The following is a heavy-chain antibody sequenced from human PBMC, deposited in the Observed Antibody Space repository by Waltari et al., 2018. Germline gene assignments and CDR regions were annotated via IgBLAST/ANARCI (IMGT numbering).Heavy chain of an antibody. V-gene: IGHV1-24*01. CDR2: FDPETGET. CDR1: GHPLTELS. Sequence: QVHLVQSGAEVKKPGAPAKVSCTVSGHPLTELSMHRVRQAPGEGLEWMGGFDPETGETIYAQKFQGRVTMTEDTSTDTAYMELSSLTSEDTAVYFCATGIIGTTDYWGQGTLVIVSS. J-gene: IGHJ4*02. D-gene: IGHD1-20*01. CDR3: ATGIIGTTDY.